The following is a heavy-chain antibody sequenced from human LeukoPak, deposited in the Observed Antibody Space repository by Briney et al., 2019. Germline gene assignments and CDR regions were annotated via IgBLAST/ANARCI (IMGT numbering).Heavy chain of an antibody. J-gene: IGHJ6*02. CDR1: GFTFSSYG. Sequence: GGSLRLSCAASGFTFSSYGMHWVRQAPGKGLEWVAGISYDGSNKYYADSVKGRFTISRDNSKNTLYLQMNSLRAEDTAVYYCAKDAPAGYYYGMDVWGQGTTVTVSS. V-gene: IGHV3-30*18. CDR2: ISYDGSNK. CDR3: AKDAPAGYYYGMDV.